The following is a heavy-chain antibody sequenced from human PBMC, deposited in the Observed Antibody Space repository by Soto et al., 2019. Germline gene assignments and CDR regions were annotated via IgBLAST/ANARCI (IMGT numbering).Heavy chain of an antibody. V-gene: IGHV4-39*01. D-gene: IGHD2-15*01. CDR1: AVSIHNSHSF. J-gene: IGHJ5*01. CDR2: VYYSGGA. CDR3: GRVVEGATRHTDFDS. Sequence: PSETLSLTCAVSAVSIHNSHSFWGWIRQPPGKGLEFIGSVYYSGGANYNPSLKSRVTVSIDTSNNQFSLRVNSVTAADTAVYYCGRVVEGATRHTDFDSWGQGILVTVSS.